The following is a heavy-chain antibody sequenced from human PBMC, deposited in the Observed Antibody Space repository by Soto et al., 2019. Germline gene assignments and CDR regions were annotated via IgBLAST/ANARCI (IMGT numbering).Heavy chain of an antibody. CDR1: GVSISSSSYY. CDR3: AGSVLELSLAFGC. J-gene: IGHJ4*02. V-gene: IGHV4-39*01. Sequence: QLQLQESGPGLVKPSETLSLTCTVSGVSISSSSYYWGWIRQPPGPGLEWIGSIYYSGRNYYNPSLKSRVAPSVFTRKIQVPLQLTALSAADPAVCCCAGSVLELSLAFGCWGQGTLVSVSS. D-gene: IGHD3-16*02. CDR2: IYYSGRN.